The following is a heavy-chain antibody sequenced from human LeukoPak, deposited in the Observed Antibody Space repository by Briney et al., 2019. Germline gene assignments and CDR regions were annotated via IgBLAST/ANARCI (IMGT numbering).Heavy chain of an antibody. CDR1: GGSISSYY. CDR2: IYTSGST. D-gene: IGHD4-17*01. J-gene: IGHJ6*03. Sequence: SETLSLTCTVSGGSISSYYWSWIRQPAGKGLEWIGRIYTSGSTNYNPSPKSRVTMSVDTSKNQFSLKLSSVTAADTAVYYCARASTVTTIHYYYYYMDVWGKGTTVTVSS. CDR3: ARASTVTTIHYYYYYMDV. V-gene: IGHV4-4*07.